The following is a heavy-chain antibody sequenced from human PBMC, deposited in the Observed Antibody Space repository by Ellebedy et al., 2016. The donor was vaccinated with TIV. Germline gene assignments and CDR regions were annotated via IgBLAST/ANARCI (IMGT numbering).Heavy chain of an antibody. Sequence: GGSLRLSCAASGFTFSDYYMSWVRQAPGKGLEWVSYISSSSSSINYADSVKGRFTISRDNSKNTLYLQMNSLRAEDTAVYYCARDHECSSTSCNYYGMDVWGQGTTVTVSS. D-gene: IGHD2-2*01. J-gene: IGHJ6*02. CDR3: ARDHECSSTSCNYYGMDV. V-gene: IGHV3-11*06. CDR2: ISSSSSSI. CDR1: GFTFSDYY.